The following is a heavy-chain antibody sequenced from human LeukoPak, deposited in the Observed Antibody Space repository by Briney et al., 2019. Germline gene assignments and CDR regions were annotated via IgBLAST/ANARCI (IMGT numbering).Heavy chain of an antibody. CDR3: VRDPYEAY. Sequence: GGSLRLSCAASGFTFSSYWMNWVRQAPGKGLEWVANIKQDGSERYYVDSVKGRFTISRDNAKNSLYLQMYSLRAEDTAVYYCVRDPYEAYWGQGTLVTVSS. CDR1: GFTFSSYW. D-gene: IGHD5-12*01. J-gene: IGHJ4*02. CDR2: IKQDGSER. V-gene: IGHV3-7*01.